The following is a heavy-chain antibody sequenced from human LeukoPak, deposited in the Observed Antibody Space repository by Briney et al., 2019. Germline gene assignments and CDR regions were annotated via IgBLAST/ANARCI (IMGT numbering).Heavy chain of an antibody. CDR3: ARRSSLYCSSTSCYFDY. CDR2: INPNSGGT. CDR1: GYTFTGYY. V-gene: IGHV1-2*02. Sequence: ASVKVSCKASGYTFTGYYMHWVRQAPGQGLEWMGWINPNSGGTNYAQKFQGRVTMTRDTSISTAYMELSSLRSEDTAVYYCARRSSLYCSSTSCYFDYWGQGTLVTVSS. D-gene: IGHD2-2*01. J-gene: IGHJ4*02.